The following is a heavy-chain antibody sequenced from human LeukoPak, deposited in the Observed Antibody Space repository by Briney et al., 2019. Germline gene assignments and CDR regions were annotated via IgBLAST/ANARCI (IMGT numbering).Heavy chain of an antibody. CDR2: ISVSGGST. D-gene: IGHD4-17*01. V-gene: IGHV3-23*01. J-gene: IGHJ4*02. Sequence: PGGSLRLSCAASGFTFNSYAMSWVRQAPGKGLEWISAISVSGGSTYYAGSVKGRFTISRDNSKNTLYLQMNSLRAEDTAVYYCASRGTVTTYYWGQGTLVTVSS. CDR1: GFTFNSYA. CDR3: ASRGTVTTYY.